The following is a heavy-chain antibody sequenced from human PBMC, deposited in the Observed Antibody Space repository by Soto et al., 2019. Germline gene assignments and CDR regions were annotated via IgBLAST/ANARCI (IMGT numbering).Heavy chain of an antibody. CDR2: ISGSGGST. J-gene: IGHJ4*02. CDR1: GFTFSSYA. Sequence: EVQLLESGGGLVQPGGSLRLSCAASGFTFSSYAMSWVRQAPGKGLEWVSAISGSGGSTYYADSVKGRFTVSRDSSKNTLYLEMNSLRAEDTAIYYCARRVYSSQFDYWGQGTLVTVSS. D-gene: IGHD6-19*01. V-gene: IGHV3-23*01. CDR3: ARRVYSSQFDY.